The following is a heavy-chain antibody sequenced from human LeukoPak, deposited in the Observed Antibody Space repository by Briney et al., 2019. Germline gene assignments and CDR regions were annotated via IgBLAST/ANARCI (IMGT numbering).Heavy chain of an antibody. Sequence: GGSLSPSWPASGFTFSSYALPWFRQPPGKGLEYVSAISSNGGSTYYANSVKGRFTISRDNSKNTLYLQMGSLRAEDMAVYYCARDVGADYWGQGTLVTVSS. CDR1: GFTFSSYA. CDR3: ARDVGADY. V-gene: IGHV3-64*01. J-gene: IGHJ4*02. D-gene: IGHD3-16*01. CDR2: ISSNGGST.